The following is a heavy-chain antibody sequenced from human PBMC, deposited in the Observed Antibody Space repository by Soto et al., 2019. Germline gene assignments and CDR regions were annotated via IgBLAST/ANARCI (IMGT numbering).Heavy chain of an antibody. V-gene: IGHV4-34*01. J-gene: IGHJ6*02. CDR1: GGSFSGYY. D-gene: IGHD3-10*01. CDR3: EIYGSGSYYREGMDV. Sequence: SETLSLTCAVYGGSFSGYYWSWIRQPPGKGLEWIGEINHSGSTNYNPSLKSRVTISVDTSKNQFSLKLSSVTAADTAVYYCEIYGSGSYYREGMDVWGQGTTVTVSS. CDR2: INHSGST.